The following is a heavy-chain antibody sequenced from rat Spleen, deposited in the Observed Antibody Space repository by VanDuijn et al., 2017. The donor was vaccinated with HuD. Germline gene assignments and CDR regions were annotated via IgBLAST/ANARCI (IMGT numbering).Heavy chain of an antibody. CDR2: ISADGTNT. J-gene: IGHJ1*01. CDR1: GFTFSDYF. Sequence: EVQLVASDGGLVQPGRSLKLSCAASGFTFSDYFMAWVRQAPAQGLEWVATISADGTNTYSRDSVKGRFTISRDDVRSTLYLQMDSLRSEDTASYYCTRAGFLRDWYFDFWGPRTMVTVSS. V-gene: IGHV5-29*01. CDR3: TRAGFLRDWYFDF. D-gene: IGHD2-2*01.